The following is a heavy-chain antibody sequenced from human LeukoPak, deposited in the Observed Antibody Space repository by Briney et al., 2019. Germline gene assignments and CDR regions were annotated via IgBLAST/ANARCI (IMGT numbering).Heavy chain of an antibody. J-gene: IGHJ4*02. Sequence: GGSLRLSCAASGFTFSSYSMNWVRQAPGKGLEWVSYISSSSSNIYYADTVKGRFTISRDNAENSLYLHMNSLKDEDTAVYYCARGALDFDYWRQGTLVTVSS. CDR2: ISSSSSNI. V-gene: IGHV3-48*02. CDR3: ARGALDFDY. CDR1: GFTFSSYS.